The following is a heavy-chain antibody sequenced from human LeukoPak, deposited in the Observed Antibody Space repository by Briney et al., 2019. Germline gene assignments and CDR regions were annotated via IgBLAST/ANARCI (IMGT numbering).Heavy chain of an antibody. CDR1: GYTLTGYY. J-gene: IGHJ4*02. V-gene: IGHV1-2*02. D-gene: IGHD4-17*01. CDR2: ISPNSGGT. Sequence: ASVKVSCKASGYTLTGYYMHWVRQAPGQGLEWMGWISPNSGGTNYAQNFQGRVTMTRDTSISTVYMELSRLKSDDTAVYYCARVVYGDYSGYYDYWGQGTLVTVSS. CDR3: ARVVYGDYSGYYDY.